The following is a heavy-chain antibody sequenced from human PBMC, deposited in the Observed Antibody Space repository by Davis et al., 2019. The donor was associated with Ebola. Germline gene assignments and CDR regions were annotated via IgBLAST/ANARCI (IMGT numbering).Heavy chain of an antibody. CDR1: GDSISNTNW. CDR3: ARDDAAGGLGYFDY. J-gene: IGHJ4*02. CDR2: INHSGST. D-gene: IGHD6-13*01. V-gene: IGHV4-4*02. Sequence: MPSETLSLTCAVSGDSISNTNWWSWVRQSPGKGLEWIGEINHSGSTNYNPSLKSRVTISVDTSKNQFSLKLSSVTAADTAVYYCARDDAAGGLGYFDYWSQGTLVTVSS.